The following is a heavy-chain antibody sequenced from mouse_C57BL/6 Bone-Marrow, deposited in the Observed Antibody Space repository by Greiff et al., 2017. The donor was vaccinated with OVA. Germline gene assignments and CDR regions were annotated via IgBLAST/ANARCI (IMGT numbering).Heavy chain of an antibody. CDR2: IHPNSGST. CDR1: GYTFTSYW. D-gene: IGHD1-1*01. V-gene: IGHV1-64*01. J-gene: IGHJ3*01. CDR3: ARLGTTVVATRAY. Sequence: QVQLQQPGAELVKPGASVKLSCKASGYTFTSYWMHWVKQRPGQGLEWIGMIHPNSGSTNYNEKFKSKATLTVDKSSSTAYMQLSSLTSEDSAVYYCARLGTTVVATRAYWGQGTLVTVSA.